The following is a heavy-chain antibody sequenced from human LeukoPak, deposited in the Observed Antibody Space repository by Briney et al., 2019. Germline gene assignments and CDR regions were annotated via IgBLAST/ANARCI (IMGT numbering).Heavy chain of an antibody. Sequence: GGSLRLSCAASGFTFSSYSMNWVRQTPGKGLEWVSSISSSSSYIYYADSVKGRFTISRDNAKNSLYLQMNSPRAEDTAVYYCARADYGDFTFDYWGQGTLVTVSS. J-gene: IGHJ4*02. V-gene: IGHV3-21*01. CDR3: ARADYGDFTFDY. CDR2: ISSSSSYI. CDR1: GFTFSSYS. D-gene: IGHD4-17*01.